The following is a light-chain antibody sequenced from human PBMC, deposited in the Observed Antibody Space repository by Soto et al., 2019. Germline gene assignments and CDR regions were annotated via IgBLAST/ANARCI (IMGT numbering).Light chain of an antibody. CDR2: AAS. CDR1: LTISSY. Sequence: DVQMTQSPSSLSAFVGDRVTITCRASLTISSYLNWYQQKSGKAPKLLISAASSLESGVPPRFSGSGSGTDFTITITSLQPEDFATYYCQQSHSIPWTFGQGTKVDIK. J-gene: IGKJ1*01. CDR3: QQSHSIPWT. V-gene: IGKV1-39*01.